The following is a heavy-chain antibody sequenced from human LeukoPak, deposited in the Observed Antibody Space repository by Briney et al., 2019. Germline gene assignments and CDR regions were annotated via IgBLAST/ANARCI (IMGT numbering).Heavy chain of an antibody. Sequence: QPGGSLRLSCVVSGFTFSSYAMSWVRQAPGKGLEWVSAITGSGGSAYYADSVKGRFAISRVNSRSTLFLQMNSLRAEDSAVYYCETRVAAAGNWDYYDHWGQGTLVTVSS. CDR3: ETRVAAAGNWDYYDH. CDR2: ITGSGGSA. CDR1: GFTFSSYA. J-gene: IGHJ4*02. V-gene: IGHV3-23*01. D-gene: IGHD6-13*01.